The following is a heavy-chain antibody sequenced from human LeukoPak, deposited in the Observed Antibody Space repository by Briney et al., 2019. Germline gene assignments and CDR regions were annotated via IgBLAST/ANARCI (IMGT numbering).Heavy chain of an antibody. Sequence: GGSLRLSCAASGFTFSSYSMNWVRQAPGKGLEWVSYISSSSSTIHYADSVKGRFTISRDNAKNSLYLQMNSLRAEDTAVYYCAREGDSDAFDIWGQGTMVTVSS. J-gene: IGHJ3*02. CDR1: GFTFSSYS. V-gene: IGHV3-48*01. CDR2: ISSSSSTI. D-gene: IGHD2-21*02. CDR3: AREGDSDAFDI.